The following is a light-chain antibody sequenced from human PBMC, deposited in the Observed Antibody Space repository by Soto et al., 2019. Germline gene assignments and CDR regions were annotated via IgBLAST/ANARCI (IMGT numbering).Light chain of an antibody. Sequence: PGEGATLSCRASQSVTKNFLAWYQQKPGQAPRLLIYGASTRATAVPDRFSGSGSGTDFTLTITSLQSDDFAVYFCQQYSDWPITFGQGIRLEIK. CDR2: GAS. CDR3: QQYSDWPIT. CDR1: QSVTKN. V-gene: IGKV3-15*01. J-gene: IGKJ5*01.